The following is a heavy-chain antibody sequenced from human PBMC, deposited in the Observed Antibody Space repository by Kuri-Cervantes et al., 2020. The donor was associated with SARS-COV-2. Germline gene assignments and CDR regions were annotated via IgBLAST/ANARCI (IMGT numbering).Heavy chain of an antibody. V-gene: IGHV4-61*01. CDR3: ARGSWNYPFDY. CDR1: GGSVSSGSHY. CDR2: IYYSGST. J-gene: IGHJ4*02. Sequence: SETLSLTCIVSGGSVSSGSHYWSWIRQPPGKGLEWIGYIYYSGSTNYNPSLKSRVTISVDTSKNQFSLKLSSVTAADTAVYYCARGSWNYPFDYWGQGTLVTVSS. D-gene: IGHD1-7*01.